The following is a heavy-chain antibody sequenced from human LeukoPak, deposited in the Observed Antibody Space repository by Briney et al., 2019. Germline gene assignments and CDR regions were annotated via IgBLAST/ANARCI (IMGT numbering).Heavy chain of an antibody. D-gene: IGHD6-19*01. CDR2: IIPIFGTA. CDR1: GGTFSSYA. V-gene: IGHV1-69*13. CDR3: ARGTRIAVADLGFDP. Sequence: GASVTVSCKASGGTFSSYAISWVRQAPGQGLEWMGGIIPIFGTANYAQKFQGRVTITADESTSTAYMELSSLRSEDTAVYYCARGTRIAVADLGFDPWGQGTLVTVSS. J-gene: IGHJ5*02.